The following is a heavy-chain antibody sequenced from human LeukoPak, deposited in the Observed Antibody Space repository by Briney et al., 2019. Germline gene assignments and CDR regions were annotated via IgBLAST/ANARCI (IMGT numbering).Heavy chain of an antibody. J-gene: IGHJ5*02. CDR1: GYTFTGYY. CDR3: ARGGYDFWSGFDNWFDP. Sequence: ASVKVSCKASGYTFTGYYMHWVRQAPGQGLEWMGWINPNSGGTNYAQKFRGRVTMTRDTSISTAYMELSRLRSDDTAVYYCARGGYDFWSGFDNWFDPWGQGTLVTVSS. V-gene: IGHV1-2*02. CDR2: INPNSGGT. D-gene: IGHD3-3*01.